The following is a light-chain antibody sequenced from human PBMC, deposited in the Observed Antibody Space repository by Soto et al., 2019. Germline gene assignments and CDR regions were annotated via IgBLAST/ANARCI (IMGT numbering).Light chain of an antibody. CDR2: AAS. Sequence: DIQMTQSPYSVSAYVGDRVTITCRASQDIRDWIAWYQQKPGKAPKLLISAASSLQSGVPSRFSGIGSGTDFSLTISSLQSEDFATYYCQQAFSFPFTFGPGTKVDIK. CDR1: QDIRDW. J-gene: IGKJ3*01. CDR3: QQAFSFPFT. V-gene: IGKV1-12*01.